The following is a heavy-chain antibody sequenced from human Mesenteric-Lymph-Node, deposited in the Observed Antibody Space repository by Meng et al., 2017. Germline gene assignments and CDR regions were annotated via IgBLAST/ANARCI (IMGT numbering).Heavy chain of an antibody. CDR1: GFTFSDYY. V-gene: IGHV3-11*01. Sequence: GQVGGCWGCLVKPGGSLRLSCAASGFTFSDYYMSWIRQAAGKGLEWVSYISSSGSTIYYADSVKGRFTISRDNAKNSLYLQMNSLRAEDTAVYYCARAYYDSSGYAFDYWGQGTLVTVSS. CDR2: ISSSGSTI. D-gene: IGHD3-22*01. J-gene: IGHJ4*02. CDR3: ARAYYDSSGYAFDY.